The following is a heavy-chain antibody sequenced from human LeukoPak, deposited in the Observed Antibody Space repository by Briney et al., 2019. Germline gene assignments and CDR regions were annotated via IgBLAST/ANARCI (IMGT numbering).Heavy chain of an antibody. J-gene: IGHJ6*02. CDR1: GGSMRNYY. D-gene: IGHD6-13*01. V-gene: IGHV4-59*01. CDR3: ARGPAAAGPDYPDYYGMDV. CDR2: IYYSGST. Sequence: SETLSLTCTVSGGSMRNYYWSWIRQPPGKGLEWMGYIYYSGSTNYNPSLKSRVTMSVDTPKNQFSLKLSSVAAADTGVDYCARGPAAAGPDYPDYYGMDVWGQGSTVTVSS.